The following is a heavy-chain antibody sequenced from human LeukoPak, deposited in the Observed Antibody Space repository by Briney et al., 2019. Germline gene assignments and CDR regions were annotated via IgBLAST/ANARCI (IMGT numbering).Heavy chain of an antibody. Sequence: GGSLRLSCAASGFTFSSYGMHWVRQAPGKGLEWVAFIRYDGSNKYYADSVKGRFTISRDNSKNTPYLQMNSLRAEDTAVYYCARGGTGYYKGLTTDWGQGTLVTVSS. J-gene: IGHJ4*02. V-gene: IGHV3-30*02. CDR2: IRYDGSNK. CDR3: ARGGTGYYKGLTTD. CDR1: GFTFSSYG. D-gene: IGHD3-9*01.